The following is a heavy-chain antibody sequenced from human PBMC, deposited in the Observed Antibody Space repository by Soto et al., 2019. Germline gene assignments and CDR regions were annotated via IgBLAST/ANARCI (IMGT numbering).Heavy chain of an antibody. V-gene: IGHV3-23*01. D-gene: IGHD6-13*01. J-gene: IGHJ5*02. CDR2: ISGSVGST. Sequence: PGGSLSLSCAASGFTFSTYGMSWVRRAPAKGLEWVSGISGSVGSTYYADSVKGRFTISRDNSKNTLYLQMNSLRVEDTGVYYCAKVGTRGDWFDPWGQGTLVTVSS. CDR1: GFTFSTYG. CDR3: AKVGTRGDWFDP.